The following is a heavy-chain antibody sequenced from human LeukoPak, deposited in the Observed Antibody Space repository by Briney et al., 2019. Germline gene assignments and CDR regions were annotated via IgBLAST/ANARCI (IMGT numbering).Heavy chain of an antibody. CDR3: ASGRDGSFDY. D-gene: IGHD5-24*01. CDR1: GGSLRSSSYY. CDR2: IYYSGST. Sequence: PSGTLSLTCTVSGGSLRSSSYYWGWISQPPGKGLEWIGTIYYSGSTYYNPSLESRVTISVDTSKNQFSLKLSSVTAADTAVYYCASGRDGSFDYWGQGTLVTVSS. J-gene: IGHJ4*02. V-gene: IGHV4-39*07.